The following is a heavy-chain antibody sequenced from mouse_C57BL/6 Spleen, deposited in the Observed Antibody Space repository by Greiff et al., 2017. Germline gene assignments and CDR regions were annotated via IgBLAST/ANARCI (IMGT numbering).Heavy chain of an antibody. D-gene: IGHD2-2*01. CDR2: IYPGSGNT. J-gene: IGHJ2*01. CDR3: ARTTMVTFLDY. CDR1: GYSFTSYY. V-gene: IGHV1-66*01. Sequence: VQRVESGPELVKPGASVKISCKASGYSFTSYYIHWVKQRPGQGLEWIGWIYPGSGNTKYNEKFKGKATLTADTSSSTAYMQLSSLTSEDSAVYYCARTTMVTFLDYWGQGTTLTVSS.